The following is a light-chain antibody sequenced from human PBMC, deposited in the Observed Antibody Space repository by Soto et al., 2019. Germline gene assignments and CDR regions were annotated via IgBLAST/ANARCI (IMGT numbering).Light chain of an antibody. Sequence: VVLTQSPGTLSVSPGEGVTLSCRASQSVGNSMAWYQQKPGQAPRLLIFGASTRVTGIPARFSGSGSGTEFTLTITSLQSDDFAVYYCQQYNNWPEYTFGPGNPLEIK. J-gene: IGKJ2*01. CDR3: QQYNNWPEYT. CDR1: QSVGNS. V-gene: IGKV3-15*01. CDR2: GAS.